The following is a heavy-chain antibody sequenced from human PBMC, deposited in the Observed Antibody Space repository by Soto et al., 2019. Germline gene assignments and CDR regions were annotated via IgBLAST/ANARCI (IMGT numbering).Heavy chain of an antibody. CDR3: ARNDSSGFASF. CDR1: GYNFISNW. CDR2: IYPGDSDA. V-gene: IGHV5-51*01. J-gene: IGHJ4*02. D-gene: IGHD3-22*01. Sequence: GESLKISCKGSGYNFISNWIGWVRQMPGKGLEWMCMIYPGDSDARYSPSFQGQVTISADKSLSTAYLQWSSLKASDSAMDFCARNDSSGFASFWGQGTLVTLSS.